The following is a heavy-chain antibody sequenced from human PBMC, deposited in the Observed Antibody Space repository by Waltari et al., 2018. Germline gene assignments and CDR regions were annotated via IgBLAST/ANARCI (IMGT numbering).Heavy chain of an antibody. CDR3: ARTCISAACYMIY. V-gene: IGHV1-18*01. CDR2: INTQNGST. D-gene: IGHD2-2*02. J-gene: IGHJ4*02. Sequence: QLVQSGGEMKEPGASVKVSCKASGYTFTSRGINWVRQAPGQGLEWMGWINTQNGSTNYAQNLQGRVTMTADTSTTTAYMELRSLKSDDTAIYYCARTCISAACYMIYWGQGTLVTVSA. CDR1: GYTFTSRG.